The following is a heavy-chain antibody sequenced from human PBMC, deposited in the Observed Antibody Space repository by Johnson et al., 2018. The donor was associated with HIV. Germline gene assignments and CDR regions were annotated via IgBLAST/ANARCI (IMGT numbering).Heavy chain of an antibody. J-gene: IGHJ3*02. CDR2: IYSGGST. CDR3: AKDRSSGRYRGDAFDI. D-gene: IGHD6-19*01. Sequence: VQLVESGGGLIQPGGSLRLSCAASGFTISSNYMSWVRQAPGKGLEWVSVIYSGGSTYYADSVKGRFTISRDNSKNTLYLQMNSLRAEDTALYYCAKDRSSGRYRGDAFDIWGQGTMVTVSS. CDR1: GFTISSNY. V-gene: IGHV3-53*01.